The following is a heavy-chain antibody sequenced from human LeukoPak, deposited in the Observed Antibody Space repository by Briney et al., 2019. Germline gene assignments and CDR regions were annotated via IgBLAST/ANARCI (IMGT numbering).Heavy chain of an antibody. CDR1: GYAFNNYF. V-gene: IGHV1-46*02. CDR3: ARVDYYDKGDAFDI. CDR2: INPSAGST. Sequence: ASVKVSCKASGYAFNNYFLHWVRQAPGQGLEWMGIINPSAGSTTYAQKFQDRVTMTRDTSTTTFYIELTSLRPEDTAIYYCARVDYYDKGDAFDIWGQGTMVTVSS. J-gene: IGHJ3*02. D-gene: IGHD3-22*01.